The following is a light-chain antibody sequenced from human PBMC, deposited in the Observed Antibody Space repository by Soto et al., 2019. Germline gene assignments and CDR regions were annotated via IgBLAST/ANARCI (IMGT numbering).Light chain of an antibody. CDR2: DNG. CDR3: QVCDSPSDHGV. Sequence: SYELTQTSSVSVAPGQTAIITCGCNTIGSKGVHWYQQKPGQAPVLVIYDNGNRPSGIPERFSGSNSGNTATLTISRVEAGDEADYHCQVCDSPSDHGVFGGGTKLTVL. CDR1: TIGSKG. J-gene: IGLJ3*02. V-gene: IGLV3-21*02.